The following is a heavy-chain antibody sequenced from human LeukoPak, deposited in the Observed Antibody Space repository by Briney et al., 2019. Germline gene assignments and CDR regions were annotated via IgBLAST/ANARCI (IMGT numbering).Heavy chain of an antibody. Sequence: SETLSLTCAVSGGSISSGGYSWSWIRQPPGKGLEWIGYIYHSGSTYYSPSLKSRVTISVDTSKNQFSLKLSSVTAADTAVYYCARSLGAIVFDYWGQGTLVTVSS. CDR2: IYHSGST. CDR3: ARSLGAIVFDY. D-gene: IGHD1-26*01. V-gene: IGHV4-30-2*02. CDR1: GGSISSGGYS. J-gene: IGHJ4*02.